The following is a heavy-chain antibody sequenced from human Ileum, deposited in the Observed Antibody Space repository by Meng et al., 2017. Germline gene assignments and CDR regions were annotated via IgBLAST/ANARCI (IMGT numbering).Heavy chain of an antibody. J-gene: IGHJ4*02. CDR2: ISHSGST. CDR1: GGSITSDTY. V-gene: IGHV4-4*02. Sequence: QVPLQESGPGLVKPSGTLSLTCAASGGSITSDTYWSWVRLPPGKGLEWIGQISHSGSTFYNPSLKSRVTMSVDKSKSQFSLMLTSVTAADTAVYYCARHGGYYQGFWGQGTLVTVSS. CDR3: ARHGGYYQGF. D-gene: IGHD4-23*01.